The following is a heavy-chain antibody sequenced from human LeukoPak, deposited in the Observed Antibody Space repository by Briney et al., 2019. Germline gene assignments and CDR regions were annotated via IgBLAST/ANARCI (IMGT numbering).Heavy chain of an antibody. Sequence: ASVKVSCKASGYTFTGYYMHWVRQAPGQGLEWMGWINPNSGGTNYAQKFQGRVTITRDTSISTAYMELSRLRSDDTAVYYYAGDPAAAIFDYWGQGTLVTVSS. J-gene: IGHJ4*02. V-gene: IGHV1-2*02. CDR1: GYTFTGYY. CDR2: INPNSGGT. D-gene: IGHD2-2*01. CDR3: AGDPAAAIFDY.